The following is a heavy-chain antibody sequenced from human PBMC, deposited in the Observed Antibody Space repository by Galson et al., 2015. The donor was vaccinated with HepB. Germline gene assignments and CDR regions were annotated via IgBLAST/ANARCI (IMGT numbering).Heavy chain of an antibody. CDR1: GFSLSTSGVG. CDR3: TQAYCSSSSCYTDAPSFYFDH. J-gene: IGHJ4*02. Sequence: PALVKPTQTLTLTCTFSGFSLSTSGVGVGWLRQPPEKALEWLALVSWNDDKRYSPFLRSRLTITKDTSKNQVVLTMTNMEPVDTATYYCTQAYCSSSSCYTDAPSFYFDHWGQGTLVTASS. CDR2: VSWNDDK. D-gene: IGHD2-2*02. V-gene: IGHV2-5*01.